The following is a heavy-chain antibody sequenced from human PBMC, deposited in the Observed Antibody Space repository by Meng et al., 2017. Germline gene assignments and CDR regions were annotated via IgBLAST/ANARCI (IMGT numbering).Heavy chain of an antibody. CDR3: AALFTYYDFWSGYWTQFDY. D-gene: IGHD3-3*01. Sequence: SETLSLTCAVYGGSFSGYYWSWIRQPPGKGLEWIGEINHSRSTNYNPSLKSRVTISVDTSKNQFSLKLSSVTAADTAVYYCAALFTYYDFWSGYWTQFDYWGQGTLVTVSS. CDR1: GGSFSGYY. J-gene: IGHJ4*02. V-gene: IGHV4-34*01. CDR2: INHSRST.